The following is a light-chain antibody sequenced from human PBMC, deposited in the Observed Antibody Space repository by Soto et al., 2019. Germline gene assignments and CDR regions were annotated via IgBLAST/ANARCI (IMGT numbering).Light chain of an antibody. CDR3: QQYGNWPPYT. CDR2: GAS. Sequence: EIVMTQSPATLSVSPGERATLSCRASQSVSSNLAWYQQKPGQAPRLLIYGASTRTTGIPASFSGSGSGTEFSLTISGLQSEDFAVYYCQQYGNWPPYTFGQGTQLEIK. CDR1: QSVSSN. V-gene: IGKV3-15*01. J-gene: IGKJ2*01.